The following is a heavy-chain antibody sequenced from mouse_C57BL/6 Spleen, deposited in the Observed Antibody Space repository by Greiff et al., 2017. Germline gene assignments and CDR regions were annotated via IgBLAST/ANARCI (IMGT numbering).Heavy chain of an antibody. V-gene: IGHV1-82*01. CDR3: ARVNWDLYYFDY. J-gene: IGHJ2*01. D-gene: IGHD4-1*01. CDR1: GYAFSSSW. Sequence: QVQLQQSGPELVKPGASVKISCKASGYAFSSSWMNWVKQRPGKGLEWIGRIYPGDGDTNYNGKFKGKATLTADKSSSTAYMQLSSLTSEDSAVYFCARVNWDLYYFDYWSQGTTLTVSS. CDR2: IYPGDGDT.